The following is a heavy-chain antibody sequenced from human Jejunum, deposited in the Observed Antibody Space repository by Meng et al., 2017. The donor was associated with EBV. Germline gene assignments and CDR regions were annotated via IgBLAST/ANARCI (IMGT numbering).Heavy chain of an antibody. V-gene: IGHV1-2*06. CDR1: GYTFTDYS. Sequence: QVQLVQSEAEVKKPGASVKVSCKASGYTFTDYSIHWVRPAPGQGLEWMGRIHPKSGDTSYAQTSQGRVTMTRDTSISTAYMELSSLRSDDTAIYYCARSYRDYWGQGTLVTVSS. CDR2: IHPKSGDT. J-gene: IGHJ4*02. D-gene: IGHD2-21*01. CDR3: ARSYRDY.